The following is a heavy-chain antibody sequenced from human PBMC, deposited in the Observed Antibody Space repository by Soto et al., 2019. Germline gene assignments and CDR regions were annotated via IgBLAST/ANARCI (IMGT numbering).Heavy chain of an antibody. Sequence: GGSLRLSCAASGFTFSSYAMSWVRQAPGKGLEWVSAISGSGGSTYYADSVKGRFTISRDNSKNTLYLQMNSLRAEDTAVYYCAKGGYSGYDLKQDYFDYWGQGTLVTVSS. CDR1: GFTFSSYA. D-gene: IGHD5-12*01. CDR2: ISGSGGST. V-gene: IGHV3-23*01. CDR3: AKGGYSGYDLKQDYFDY. J-gene: IGHJ4*02.